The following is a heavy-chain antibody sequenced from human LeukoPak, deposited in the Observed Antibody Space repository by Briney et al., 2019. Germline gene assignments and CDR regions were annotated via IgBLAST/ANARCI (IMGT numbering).Heavy chain of an antibody. D-gene: IGHD6-19*01. CDR1: GFTFSSFS. CDR3: AKGIYSSGWSYFDY. V-gene: IGHV3-23*01. J-gene: IGHJ4*01. CDR2: IIVSGAT. Sequence: PGGSLRLSCAASGFTFSSFSMTWVRQAPGKGLEWVSSIIVSGATYYADSVKGRFTISRDNSKNTLYLQMNSLRAEGTAVYYCAKGIYSSGWSYFDYWGHGTLVTVSS.